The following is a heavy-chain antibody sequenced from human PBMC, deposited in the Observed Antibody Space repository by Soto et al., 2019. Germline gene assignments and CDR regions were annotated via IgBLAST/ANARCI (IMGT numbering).Heavy chain of an antibody. CDR2: INPSSGNT. J-gene: IGHJ4*02. Sequence: ASVKVSCKASGYNFTSYYINWVRQAPGQGLEWMGIINPSSGNTNYAQKFRCRVAMTRDTSTSTVYMELSSLKSEDTAVYYCAITVDFDFWGQGTLVTVSS. D-gene: IGHD4-4*01. V-gene: IGHV1-46*01. CDR1: GYNFTSYY. CDR3: AITVDFDF.